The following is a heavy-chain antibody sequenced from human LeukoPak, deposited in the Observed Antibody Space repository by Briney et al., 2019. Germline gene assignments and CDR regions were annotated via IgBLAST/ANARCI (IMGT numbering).Heavy chain of an antibody. CDR1: GGSISSYY. J-gene: IGHJ5*02. V-gene: IGHV4-59*08. CDR2: IYYSGST. D-gene: IGHD4-17*01. CDR3: ASLDYGDYGWFDP. Sequence: SETLSLTCTVSGGSISSYYWSWIRQPPGKGLEWIGYIYYSGSTNYNPSLKSRVTISVDTSKNQFSLKLSSVTAADTAAYYCASLDYGDYGWFDPWGQGTLVTVSS.